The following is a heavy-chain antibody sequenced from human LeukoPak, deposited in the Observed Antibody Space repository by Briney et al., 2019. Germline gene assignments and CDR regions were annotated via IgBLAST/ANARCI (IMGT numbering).Heavy chain of an antibody. CDR2: ISGSGGST. Sequence: GGSLRLSCAASGFTFSSYAMSWVRQAPGKGLEWVSAISGSGGSTYYADSAKGRFTISRDNSKNTLYLQMNSLRAEDTAVYYCATSWSGYYMGGYFQHWGQGTLVTVSS. V-gene: IGHV3-23*01. CDR3: ATSWSGYYMGGYFQH. J-gene: IGHJ1*01. CDR1: GFTFSSYA. D-gene: IGHD3-3*01.